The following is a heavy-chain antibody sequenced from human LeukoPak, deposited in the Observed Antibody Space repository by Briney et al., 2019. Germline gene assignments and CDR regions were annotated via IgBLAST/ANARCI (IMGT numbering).Heavy chain of an antibody. Sequence: PGGSPRLSCAASGFTFSSYAMSWVRQAPGKGLEWVSAISGSGGSTYYADSVKGRFTISRDNSKNTLYLQMNSLRAEDTAVYYCAKGYDFWSGYSLKGYYYYYMDVWGKGTTVTVSS. CDR1: GFTFSSYA. D-gene: IGHD3-3*01. CDR3: AKGYDFWSGYSLKGYYYYYMDV. J-gene: IGHJ6*03. V-gene: IGHV3-23*01. CDR2: ISGSGGST.